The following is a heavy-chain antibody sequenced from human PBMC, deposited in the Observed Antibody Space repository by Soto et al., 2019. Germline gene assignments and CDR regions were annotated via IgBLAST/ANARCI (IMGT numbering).Heavy chain of an antibody. D-gene: IGHD1-26*01. CDR1: GGPVSSRSHF. CDR2: IFYSRST. Sequence: HVQLQESGPGLVKPSETLSVTCTSSGGPVSSRSHFWSWIMQPPGGGLQWIGYIFYSRSTNSNSSLKRLATLSVDTARNAFSLRLTSVTAADTAFYYCARHDAESGSNKIDPWGQGTLVTVS. V-gene: IGHV4-61*01. CDR3: ARHDAESGSNKIDP. J-gene: IGHJ5*02.